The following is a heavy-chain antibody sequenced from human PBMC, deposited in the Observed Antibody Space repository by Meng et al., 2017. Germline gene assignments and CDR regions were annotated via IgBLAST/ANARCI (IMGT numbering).Heavy chain of an antibody. Sequence: ASVKVSCKASGYTFPDYYLHWVRRAPGQGLEWMGRINPKSGDTHYAQKFQGRVTMTGDTSISTAYMELSGLRSDDTGMYYCARDEDISAAGKLFGDYWGQGTLVTVSS. J-gene: IGHJ4*02. CDR1: GYTFPDYY. V-gene: IGHV1-2*05. D-gene: IGHD6-13*01. CDR2: INPKSGDT. CDR3: ARDEDISAAGKLFGDY.